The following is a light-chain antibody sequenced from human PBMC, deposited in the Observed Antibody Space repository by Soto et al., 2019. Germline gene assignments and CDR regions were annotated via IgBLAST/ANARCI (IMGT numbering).Light chain of an antibody. J-gene: IGKJ4*01. CDR2: KAS. Sequence: DIQMTQSPSTLSASVGDRVTITCRASQSISSWLAWYQQKPGKAPKLLIYKASSLESGVPSRFSGSGSGTEFPLTISSLQPDDFATYYCQQYNSYPLTFGGGTKVDIK. CDR3: QQYNSYPLT. V-gene: IGKV1-5*03. CDR1: QSISSW.